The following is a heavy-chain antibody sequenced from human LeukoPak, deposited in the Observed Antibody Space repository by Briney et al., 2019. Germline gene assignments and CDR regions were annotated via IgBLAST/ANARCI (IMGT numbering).Heavy chain of an antibody. D-gene: IGHD3-10*01. CDR3: ARDRDTMVRGVIGWFDP. CDR2: INSDGSST. Sequence: XGSLRLSCAASGFTFSSYWMHWVRQAPGKGLVWVSRINSDGSSTNYADSVKGRFTISRDNAKNTLYLQMNSLRAEDTAVYYCARDRDTMVRGVIGWFDPWGQGTLVTVSS. J-gene: IGHJ5*02. V-gene: IGHV3-74*01. CDR1: GFTFSSYW.